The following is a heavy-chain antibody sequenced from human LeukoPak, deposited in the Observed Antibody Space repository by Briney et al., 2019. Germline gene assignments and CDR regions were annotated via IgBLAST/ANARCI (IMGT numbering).Heavy chain of an antibody. J-gene: IGHJ4*02. V-gene: IGHV4-34*01. CDR3: ARTKRITMVRGVMAFDY. CDR1: GGSFSGYY. Sequence: SETLSLTCAVHGGSFSGYYWSWIRQPPGKGLGWIGEINHSGGTNYNPSLKSRVTLSVDTSKNQFSLKLSSVTAADTAVYYCARTKRITMVRGVMAFDYWGQGTLVTVSS. D-gene: IGHD3-10*01. CDR2: INHSGGT.